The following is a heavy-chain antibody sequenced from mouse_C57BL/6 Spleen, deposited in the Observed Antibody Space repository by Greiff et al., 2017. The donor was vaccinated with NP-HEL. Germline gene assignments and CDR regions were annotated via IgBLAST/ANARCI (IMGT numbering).Heavy chain of an antibody. CDR1: GFTFSDYG. V-gene: IGHV5-17*01. Sequence: EVQLVESGGGLVKPGGSLKLSCAASGFTFSDYGMHWVRQAPEKGLAWVAYISSGSSTIYSADTVKGRFTISRYNAKNTLFLQMTSLRSEDTAMYYCARVYDVYYTGFDYWGQGTTLTVSS. J-gene: IGHJ2*01. CDR2: ISSGSSTI. CDR3: ARVYDVYYTGFDY. D-gene: IGHD2-3*01.